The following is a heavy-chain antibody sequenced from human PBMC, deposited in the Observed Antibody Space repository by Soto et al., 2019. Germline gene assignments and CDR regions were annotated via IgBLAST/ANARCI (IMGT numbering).Heavy chain of an antibody. CDR2: ISYDGSNK. CDR1: GFTFSSYG. CDR3: AKDRRFGVLGFGP. V-gene: IGHV3-30*18. Sequence: QVQLVESGGGVVQPGRSLRLSCAASGFTFSSYGMHWVRQAPGKGLEWVAVISYDGSNKYYADSVKGRFTISRDNAKNTLYLQRNSLRAEDTAVYYCAKDRRFGVLGFGPWGQGTLVTVSS. D-gene: IGHD3-10*01. J-gene: IGHJ5*02.